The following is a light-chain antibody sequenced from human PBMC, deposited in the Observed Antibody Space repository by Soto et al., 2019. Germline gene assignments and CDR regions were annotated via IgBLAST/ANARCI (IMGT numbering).Light chain of an antibody. Sequence: DIQMTQSPSSLSASVGDRFTITCRTTQSINIYLNWYQQKTGEAPKLLIFAASTLQSGVPSRFSGSGVGTHFSLTISNLQPEDFGTYYCQQSHNKFPLTFGGGTKVDIK. J-gene: IGKJ4*01. V-gene: IGKV1-39*01. CDR1: QSINIY. CDR3: QQSHNKFPLT. CDR2: AAS.